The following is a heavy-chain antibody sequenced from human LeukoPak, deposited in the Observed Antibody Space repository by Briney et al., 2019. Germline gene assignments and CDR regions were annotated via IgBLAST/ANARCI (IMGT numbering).Heavy chain of an antibody. CDR1: DGSFSGFL. Sequence: SETLSLTCAVYDGSFSGFLWIWIRQPPGKGLEWLGEITHSGSTNYNPSLRSRVTMSVDTSKNQFSLNPSAVTAADTAVYYCARGHANGYYYNFDYWGQGTLVTVSS. D-gene: IGHD3-22*01. J-gene: IGHJ4*02. V-gene: IGHV4-34*01. CDR2: ITHSGST. CDR3: ARGHANGYYYNFDY.